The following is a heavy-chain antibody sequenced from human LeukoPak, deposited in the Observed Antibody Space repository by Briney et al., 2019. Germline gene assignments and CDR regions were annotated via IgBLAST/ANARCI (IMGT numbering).Heavy chain of an antibody. CDR2: IKTDGSST. CDR3: AKVFQIGDRHYFDY. CDR1: GFTFSTYW. V-gene: IGHV3-74*01. J-gene: IGHJ4*02. D-gene: IGHD3-16*01. Sequence: PGGSLRLSCAASGFTFSTYWMHWVRQAPGKGLVWVSRIKTDGSSTSYADSVKGRFTISRDNSKNTLYLQMNNLRTEDTAVYYCAKVFQIGDRHYFDYWGQGTLVTVSS.